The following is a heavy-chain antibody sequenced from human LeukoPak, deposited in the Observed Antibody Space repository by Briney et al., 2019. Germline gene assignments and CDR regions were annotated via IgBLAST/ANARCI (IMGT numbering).Heavy chain of an antibody. J-gene: IGHJ6*03. CDR3: AREIGYCSSTSCYYYYYYMDV. V-gene: IGHV4-4*07. Sequence: SETLSLTCTVSGGSISSYYWSWIRQPAGKGLEWIGRIYTSGSTNYNPSLKSRVTISVDKSKNQFSLKMSSVTAADTAVYYCAREIGYCSSTSCYYYYYYMDVWGEGTTVTVSS. CDR1: GGSISSYY. CDR2: IYTSGST. D-gene: IGHD2-2*01.